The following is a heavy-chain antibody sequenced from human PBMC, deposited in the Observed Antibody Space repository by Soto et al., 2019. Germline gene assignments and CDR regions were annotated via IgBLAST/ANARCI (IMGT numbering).Heavy chain of an antibody. V-gene: IGHV4-38-2*01. Sequence: SETLSLTCAVSGYPIGGGYYWGWIRQPPGKGLEWIGSVYHSGTTYYNPSLKSRVAISIDTSKNHFSLKLSSVTAADTALYFCARSLYTSSWYAGYWGQGTLVTVSS. CDR3: ARSLYTSSWYAGY. CDR1: GYPIGGGYY. CDR2: VYHSGTT. D-gene: IGHD6-13*01. J-gene: IGHJ4*02.